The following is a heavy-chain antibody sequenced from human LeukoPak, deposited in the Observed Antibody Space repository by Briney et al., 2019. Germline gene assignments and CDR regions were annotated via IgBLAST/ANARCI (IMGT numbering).Heavy chain of an antibody. Sequence: SETLSLTCAVYGGSFSGYYWSWIRQPPGKGLEWIGEVNHSGSTNYNPSLKSRVTISVDTSKNQFSLKLSSVTAADTAVYFCARDWGVGGRPGYMDVWGKGTTVTISS. D-gene: IGHD6-6*01. CDR3: ARDWGVGGRPGYMDV. CDR1: GGSFSGYY. J-gene: IGHJ6*03. V-gene: IGHV4-34*01. CDR2: VNHSGST.